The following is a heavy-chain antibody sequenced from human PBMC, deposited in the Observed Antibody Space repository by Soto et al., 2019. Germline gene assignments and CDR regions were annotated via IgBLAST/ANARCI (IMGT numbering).Heavy chain of an antibody. CDR3: AKGPYGGNWSFDL. J-gene: IGHJ2*01. D-gene: IGHD3-16*01. CDR2: ISYDGSKK. V-gene: IGHV3-30*18. CDR1: GVTFSSYD. Sequence: GGSLRLSCAASGVTFSSYDMHWVRQAPGKGLEWVAVISYDGSKKYYADSVKGRFTISRDNSRNTLYLQLISLRVEDTAVYYCAKGPYGGNWSFDLWGRGTLVTVSS.